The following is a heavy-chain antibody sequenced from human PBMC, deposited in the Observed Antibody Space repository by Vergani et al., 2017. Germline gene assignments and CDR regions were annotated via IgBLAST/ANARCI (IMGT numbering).Heavy chain of an antibody. D-gene: IGHD3-10*01. V-gene: IGHV1-69*18. CDR2: IIPIFGTA. Sequence: QVQLVQSGAEVKKPGSSVKVSCKASGGTFSSYAISWVRQAPGQGLEWMGRIIPIFGTANYAQKFQGRVTITADESTGTAYMELSSLRSEDTAVYYGARGPRGELWFGEILDYWGQGTLVTVSS. CDR3: ARGPRGELWFGEILDY. J-gene: IGHJ4*02. CDR1: GGTFSSYA.